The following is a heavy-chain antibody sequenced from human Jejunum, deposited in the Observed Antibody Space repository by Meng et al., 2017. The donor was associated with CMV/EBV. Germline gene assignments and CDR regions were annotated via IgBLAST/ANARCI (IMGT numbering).Heavy chain of an antibody. CDR2: FVNNVDT. V-gene: IGHV1-18*01. Sequence: QVRLVQSGADVKNPGASVKVSCRDSGYTFASYGISWLRQAPGQGLEWMGWFVNNVDTYSAQKFQGRVTMTTDTHTSTAFMELRSLRSDDTAVYYCARGTPGRSYSDYWGPGTLVTVSS. J-gene: IGHJ4*02. CDR1: GYTFASYG. CDR3: ARGTPGRSYSDY. D-gene: IGHD3-10*01.